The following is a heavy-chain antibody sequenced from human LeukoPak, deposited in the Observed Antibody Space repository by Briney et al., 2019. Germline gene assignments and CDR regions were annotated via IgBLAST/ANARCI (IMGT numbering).Heavy chain of an antibody. Sequence: GGSLRLSCAASGFTFSSYAMSWVRQAPGKGLEWVSAISGSGGSTYYADSVKGRFTISRDNSKNTLYLQMNSLRAEDTAVYYCAKSSGYGYYYDSSGYYSSYLVYWGQGTLVTVSS. CDR2: ISGSGGST. D-gene: IGHD3-22*01. V-gene: IGHV3-23*01. J-gene: IGHJ4*02. CDR3: AKSSGYGYYYDSSGYYSSYLVY. CDR1: GFTFSSYA.